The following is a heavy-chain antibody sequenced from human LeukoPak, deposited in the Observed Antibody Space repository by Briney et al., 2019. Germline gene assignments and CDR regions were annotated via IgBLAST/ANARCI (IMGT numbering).Heavy chain of an antibody. CDR3: ARVGCSGGSCYSQYFQH. V-gene: IGHV3-53*01. CDR2: ICSAGRT. D-gene: IGHD2-15*01. J-gene: IGHJ1*01. Sequence: GGSLRLSCAASGFTVSTNYMSWVRQAPGKGLEWVSLICSAGRTNYSDSAKGRFTIFRDDSTNTLYLQMNSLRADDTAVYYCARVGCSGGSCYSQYFQHWGQGTLVTVSS. CDR1: GFTVSTNY.